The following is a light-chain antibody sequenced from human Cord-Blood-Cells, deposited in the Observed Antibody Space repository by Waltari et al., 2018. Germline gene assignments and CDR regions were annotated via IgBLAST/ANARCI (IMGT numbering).Light chain of an antibody. J-gene: IGLJ3*02. Sequence: QSALTQPASVSGSPRQSITIPCTGTSSDVGGYHYVSWYQQHPGKAPKHMIYDVSNRPSGVSNRFSGSKSGNTASLTISGLQAEDEADYYCSSYTSSSTLWVFGGGTKLTVL. CDR2: DVS. V-gene: IGLV2-14*01. CDR3: SSYTSSSTLWV. CDR1: SSDVGGYHY.